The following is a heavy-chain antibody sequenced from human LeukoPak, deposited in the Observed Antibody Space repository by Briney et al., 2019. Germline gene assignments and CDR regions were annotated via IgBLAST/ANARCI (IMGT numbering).Heavy chain of an antibody. J-gene: IGHJ5*02. V-gene: IGHV4-59*01. Sequence: KSSETLSLTCTVSGGSMNSYYWSWIRQPPGKGLEWIAYIYYSGSTNYNPSLKSRVTISVDTSKNQFSLKLSSVTAADTAVYYCARNDPNWFDPWGQGTLVTVSS. CDR1: GGSMNSYY. CDR3: ARNDPNWFDP. CDR2: IYYSGST.